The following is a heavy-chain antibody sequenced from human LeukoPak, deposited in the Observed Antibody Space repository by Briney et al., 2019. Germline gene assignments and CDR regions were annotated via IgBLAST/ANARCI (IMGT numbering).Heavy chain of an antibody. Sequence: GGSLRLPCVASGFTFTNFWMSWVRQAPGKGPERVANIKQDGDETYYLDSVKGRFTVSRDNAKNSLYLQMNTLRAEDTAVYYCARDPQYSYDDTGTFDSWGQGTLVTVSP. J-gene: IGHJ4*02. D-gene: IGHD3-22*01. CDR2: IKQDGDET. CDR1: GFTFTNFW. V-gene: IGHV3-7*01. CDR3: ARDPQYSYDDTGTFDS.